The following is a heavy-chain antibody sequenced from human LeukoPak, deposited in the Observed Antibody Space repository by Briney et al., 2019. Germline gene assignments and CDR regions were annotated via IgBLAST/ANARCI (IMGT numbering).Heavy chain of an antibody. CDR3: ARGTSSLYYMDV. D-gene: IGHD6-6*01. CDR1: GGSIRSYY. J-gene: IGHJ6*03. CDR2: IYTSGST. Sequence: SETLSLTCTVSGGSIRSYYWSWIRQPAGKGLEWIGRIYTSGSTNYNPSLKSRVTISVDTSKNQFSLKLSSVTAADTAVYYCARGTSSLYYMDVWGKGTTVTVSS. V-gene: IGHV4-4*07.